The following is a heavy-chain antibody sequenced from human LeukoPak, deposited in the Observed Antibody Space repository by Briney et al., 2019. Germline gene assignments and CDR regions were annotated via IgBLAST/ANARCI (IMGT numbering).Heavy chain of an antibody. CDR1: GFTFSSYA. CDR2: LRGNGKT. Sequence: PGGSVRLSCAASGFTFSSYAMIWVRQAPARGLEGVSSLRGNGKTFYADSVKGRCTLSRDNSKNTLYLQMNSLRAEDTAVYYCAKDLPIKPYGSGSFDYWGQGTLVTVSS. CDR3: AKDLPIKPYGSGSFDY. V-gene: IGHV3-23*01. J-gene: IGHJ4*02. D-gene: IGHD3-10*01.